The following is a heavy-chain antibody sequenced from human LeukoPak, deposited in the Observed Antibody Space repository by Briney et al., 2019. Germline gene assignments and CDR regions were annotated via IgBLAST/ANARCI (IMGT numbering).Heavy chain of an antibody. CDR3: ATPRGSGSYLAFDY. D-gene: IGHD1-26*01. CDR2: INSDGSST. Sequence: GGSLRLSCAASGFTFSYAMTWVRQAPGKGLVWVSRINSDGSSTSYADSVKGRCTISRDNAKNTTYLQMNSLRAEDTAVYYCATPRGSGSYLAFDYWGQGTLVTVSS. J-gene: IGHJ4*02. CDR1: GFTFSYA. V-gene: IGHV3-74*01.